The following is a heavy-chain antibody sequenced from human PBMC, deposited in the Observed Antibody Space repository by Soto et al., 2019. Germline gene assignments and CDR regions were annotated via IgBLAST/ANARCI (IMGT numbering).Heavy chain of an antibody. Sequence: GGSPRLSCAASGFTFSSYWMHWVRQAPGKGLVWVSRINSDGSSTSYADSVKGRFTISRDNAKNTLYLQMNSLRAEDTAVYYCARPTDYYYYYGMDVWGQGTTVTVSS. CDR2: INSDGSST. CDR1: GFTFSSYW. V-gene: IGHV3-74*01. CDR3: ARPTDYYYYYGMDV. J-gene: IGHJ6*02. D-gene: IGHD1-1*01.